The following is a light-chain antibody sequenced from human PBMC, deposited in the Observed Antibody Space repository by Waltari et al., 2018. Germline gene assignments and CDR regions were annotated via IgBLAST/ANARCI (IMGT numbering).Light chain of an antibody. CDR3: QHYVRLPAT. V-gene: IGKV3-20*01. Sequence: IVLTQSPGTLSLSPGERATLSCRASQSVGRSLAWYQTKPGQAPRLVIYGASSRATGIPDRFSGSGSGTDFSLTISRLEPEDFAVYYCQHYVRLPATFGQGTKVEIK. CDR2: GAS. CDR1: QSVGRS. J-gene: IGKJ1*01.